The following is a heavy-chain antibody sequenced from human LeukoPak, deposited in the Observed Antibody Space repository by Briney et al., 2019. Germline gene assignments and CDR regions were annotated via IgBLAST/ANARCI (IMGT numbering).Heavy chain of an antibody. Sequence: ASVTVSCKASGYTFTSYDINWVRQASGQGLEWMGWMNPNSGNTASAQKFQDRVTMTTNTSISTAYMELTGLRSEDTAMYFCARKGLLGSGKPWFDPWGEGTLVTVS. V-gene: IGHV1-8*01. CDR3: ARKGLLGSGKPWFDP. CDR2: MNPNSGNT. D-gene: IGHD2-15*01. CDR1: GYTFTSYD. J-gene: IGHJ5*02.